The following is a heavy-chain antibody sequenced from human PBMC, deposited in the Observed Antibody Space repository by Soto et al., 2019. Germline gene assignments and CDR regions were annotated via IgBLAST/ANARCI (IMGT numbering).Heavy chain of an antibody. CDR2: IKKDGSEQ. V-gene: IGHV3-7*01. CDR3: ARGSTSWYFDF. CDR1: GFTVSNNY. D-gene: IGHD2-2*01. Sequence: PGGSLRLSCAVSGFTVSNNYMSWVRQAPGKGLEWVANIKKDGSEQYYVDSVKGRFTVSRDNAKNSLTLQMSGLRAEDTAVYYCARGSTSWYFDFWGQGTLVTVSS. J-gene: IGHJ4*02.